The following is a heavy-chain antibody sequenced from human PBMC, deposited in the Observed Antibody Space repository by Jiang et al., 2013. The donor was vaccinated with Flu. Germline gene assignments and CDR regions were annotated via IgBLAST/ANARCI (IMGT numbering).Heavy chain of an antibody. J-gene: IGHJ2*01. V-gene: IGHV6-1*01. CDR2: TYYRSKWYN. Sequence: TSQTLSLTCAISGDSVSSNSAAWNWIRQSPSRGLEWLGRTYYRSKWYNDYAVSVKSRITINPDTSKNQFSLQLNSVTPEDTAVYYCARSPAIVVVTATSRGYFDLWGRGTLVTVSS. CDR3: ARSPAIVVVTATSRGYFDL. CDR1: GDSVSSNSAA. D-gene: IGHD2-21*02.